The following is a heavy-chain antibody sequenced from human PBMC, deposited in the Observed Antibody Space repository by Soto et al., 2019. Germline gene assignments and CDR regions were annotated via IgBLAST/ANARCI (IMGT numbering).Heavy chain of an antibody. CDR2: ISAYNGKT. CDR3: ARLTIAQDAFDI. V-gene: IGHV1-18*01. D-gene: IGHD3-10*01. Sequence: QVQLEQSGAEVKKPGASVKVSCKASGYTFTSYGISWVRQAPGQGLEWMGWISAYNGKTNYAQKLPGRVTMTTDTSTSTAYMKLRSLRSDDTAVYYCARLTIAQDAFDIWGQGTMVTVPS. J-gene: IGHJ3*02. CDR1: GYTFTSYG.